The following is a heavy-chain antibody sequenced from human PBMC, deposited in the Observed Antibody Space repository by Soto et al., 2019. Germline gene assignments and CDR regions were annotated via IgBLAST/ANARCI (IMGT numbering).Heavy chain of an antibody. D-gene: IGHD3-10*01. Sequence: SETMSLTLAVYGGNFSWYGWSWVRQTPGKGLEWIGEINHSGSTNYNPSLKSRVAISVDTSKNQFSLKLSSVTAADTAVYYCASGITMVRGVPEGFDPWGQGTLVTVSS. J-gene: IGHJ5*02. CDR2: INHSGST. CDR1: GGNFSWYG. CDR3: ASGITMVRGVPEGFDP. V-gene: IGHV4-34*01.